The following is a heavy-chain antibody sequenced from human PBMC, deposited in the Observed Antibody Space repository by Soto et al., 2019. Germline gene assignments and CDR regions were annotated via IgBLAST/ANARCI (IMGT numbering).Heavy chain of an antibody. J-gene: IGHJ4*02. CDR1: GGSISSSSYY. CDR2: IYYSRST. V-gene: IGHV4-39*01. Sequence: TSETLSLTCTVSGGSISSSSYYWGWIRQPPGKGLEWIRSIYYSRSTYYNPSLKSRVTISVDTSKNQFSLKLSSVTAADTAVYYCARHRVVCSCGSCSFGLFDYWGQGTLVTVPQ. CDR3: ARHRVVCSCGSCSFGLFDY. D-gene: IGHD2-15*01.